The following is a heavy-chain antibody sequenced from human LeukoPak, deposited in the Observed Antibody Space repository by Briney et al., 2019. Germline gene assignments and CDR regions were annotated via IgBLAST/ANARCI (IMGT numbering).Heavy chain of an antibody. Sequence: SETLSLTCTVSGGSISSYYWSWIRQPPGKGLEWIGYIYYSGSTHYNPSLKSRVTISVDTSKNQFSLKLSSVTAADTAVYYCASMVRGVIVYWGQGTLVTVSS. CDR3: ASMVRGVIVY. V-gene: IGHV4-59*01. J-gene: IGHJ4*02. D-gene: IGHD3-10*01. CDR2: IYYSGST. CDR1: GGSISSYY.